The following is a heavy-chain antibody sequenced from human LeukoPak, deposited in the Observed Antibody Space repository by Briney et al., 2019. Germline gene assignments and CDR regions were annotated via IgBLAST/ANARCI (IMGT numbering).Heavy chain of an antibody. D-gene: IGHD6-19*01. V-gene: IGHV3-48*01. Sequence: GGSLRFSCAAPGFTFSSYSMKRVRQAPGKGLDGVSYISSSSSTIYYADSVKGRFTISRDNAKNSLYLQMNSLRAEDTAVYYCARDAGEQWLVYFDYWGQGTLVTVSS. CDR2: ISSSSSTI. J-gene: IGHJ4*02. CDR1: GFTFSSYS. CDR3: ARDAGEQWLVYFDY.